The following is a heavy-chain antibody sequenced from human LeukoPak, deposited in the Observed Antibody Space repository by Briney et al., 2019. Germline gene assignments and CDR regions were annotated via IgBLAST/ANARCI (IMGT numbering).Heavy chain of an antibody. Sequence: PSETLSLTCTVSGGSIGSSSYYWGWIRQPPGKGLEWIGSMYYSGSTYYNPSLKSRVTISVDTSENQFSLKLSSVTAADTAVYYCARVHLTGELLDYWGQGTLVTVSP. CDR1: GGSIGSSSYY. J-gene: IGHJ4*02. CDR3: ARVHLTGELLDY. D-gene: IGHD2-15*01. CDR2: MYYSGST. V-gene: IGHV4-39*01.